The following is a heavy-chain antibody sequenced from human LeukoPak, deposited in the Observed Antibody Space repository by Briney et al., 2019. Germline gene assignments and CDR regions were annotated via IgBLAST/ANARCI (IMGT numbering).Heavy chain of an antibody. Sequence: GASVKVSCKTSGYPFTTFQIHWVRQAPGQGLEWMGEINPSDDFTSYAQKFQGRVTLTRDTSTSTVYMELSSLRSEDMAVYYCAREDGPLDNWGQGTLVTVSS. CDR3: AREDGPLDN. CDR1: GYPFTTFQ. CDR2: INPSDDFT. D-gene: IGHD5-24*01. V-gene: IGHV1-46*01. J-gene: IGHJ4*02.